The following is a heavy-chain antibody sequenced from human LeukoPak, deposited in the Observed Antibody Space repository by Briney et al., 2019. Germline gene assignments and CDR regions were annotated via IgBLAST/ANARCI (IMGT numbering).Heavy chain of an antibody. D-gene: IGHD6-19*01. CDR3: ARETAVAGTFDY. CDR2: IYYSGST. J-gene: IGHJ4*02. Sequence: SETLSLTCTVSGGSISSYYWSWIRQPPGKGLEWIGYIYYSGSTNYNPSLKSRVTISVDTSKNQFSLKLSSVTAADPAVYSCARETAVAGTFDYWGQGTLVTVSS. V-gene: IGHV4-59*01. CDR1: GGSISSYY.